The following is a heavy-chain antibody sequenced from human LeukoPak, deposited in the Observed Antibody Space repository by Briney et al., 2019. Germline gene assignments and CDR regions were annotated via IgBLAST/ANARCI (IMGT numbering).Heavy chain of an antibody. D-gene: IGHD6-13*01. CDR1: GFTFSSYW. J-gene: IGHJ4*02. CDR3: ARDSKWGIAAAGIFDY. Sequence: GGSLRLSCAASGFTFSSYWMSWVRQAPGKGLEWVANIKQDGSEKYYVDSVKGRFTISRDNAKNSLYLQMNSLRAEDTAVYYCARDSKWGIAAAGIFDYWGQGTLVTVSS. V-gene: IGHV3-7*01. CDR2: IKQDGSEK.